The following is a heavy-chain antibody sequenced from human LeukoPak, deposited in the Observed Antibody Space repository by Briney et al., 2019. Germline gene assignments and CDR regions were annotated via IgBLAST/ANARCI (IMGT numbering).Heavy chain of an antibody. V-gene: IGHV4-38-2*02. CDR1: GYSISSGYY. D-gene: IGHD3-22*01. Sequence: SETLSLTCAVSGYSISSGYYWGWIRQPPGKGLEWIGSIYHSGSTYSNPSLKSRVTISVDTSKNQFSLKLSSVTAADTAVYYCARDYYDSSEGYWGQGTLVTVSS. J-gene: IGHJ4*02. CDR2: IYHSGST. CDR3: ARDYYDSSEGY.